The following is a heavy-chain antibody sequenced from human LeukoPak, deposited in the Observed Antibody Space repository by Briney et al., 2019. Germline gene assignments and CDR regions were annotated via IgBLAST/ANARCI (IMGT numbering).Heavy chain of an antibody. CDR1: GFTVSSNY. CDR3: AKDFWSGYFDAFDI. D-gene: IGHD3-3*01. V-gene: IGHV3-53*05. CDR2: IYSGGST. J-gene: IGHJ3*02. Sequence: GGSLRLSCAASGFTVSSNYRNWVRQAPGKGLEWVSLIYSGGSTDYADSVKGRFTISRDNSKNTPYLQMNSLRAEDTAVYYCAKDFWSGYFDAFDIWGQGTMVTVSS.